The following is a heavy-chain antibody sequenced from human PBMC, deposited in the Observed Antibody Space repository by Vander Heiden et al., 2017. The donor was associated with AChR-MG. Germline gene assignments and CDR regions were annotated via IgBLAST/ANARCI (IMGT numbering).Heavy chain of an antibody. J-gene: IGHJ6*02. CDR2: IYSGGST. V-gene: IGHV3-53*02. Sequence: EVQLVETGGGLIQPGGSLRLSCAASGFTVSSNYMSWVRQAPGKGLEWVSVIYSGGSTYYADSVKGRFTISRDNSKNTLYLQMNSLRAEDTAVYYCARDSFYYYGSGPGDYYYYGMDVWGQGTTVTVSS. D-gene: IGHD3-10*01. CDR3: ARDSFYYYGSGPGDYYYYGMDV. CDR1: GFTVSSNY.